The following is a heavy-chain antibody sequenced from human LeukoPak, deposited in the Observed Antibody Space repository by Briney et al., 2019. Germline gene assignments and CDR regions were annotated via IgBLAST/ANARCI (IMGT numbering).Heavy chain of an antibody. Sequence: GGSLRLSCAASGFSFSSYWMSWVRQAPGKGLEWVANIKQDGSEKYYVHSVKGRFTISRDNAKNSLYLQMNSLRAEDTAVYYCARHLGGCSSTSCYHYYGMDVWGKGTTVTVSS. CDR2: IKQDGSEK. V-gene: IGHV3-7*03. D-gene: IGHD2-2*01. CDR1: GFSFSSYW. J-gene: IGHJ6*04. CDR3: ARHLGGCSSTSCYHYYGMDV.